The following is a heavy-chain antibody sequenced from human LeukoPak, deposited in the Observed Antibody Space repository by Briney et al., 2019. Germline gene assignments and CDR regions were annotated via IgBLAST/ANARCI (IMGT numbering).Heavy chain of an antibody. Sequence: SETLSLTCTVSGGSISSTSYYWGWIRQPPGKGLEWIGNIYYSGSTSYNPSLRSRVTISVDTSKDQFSLKLSSVAAADTAVYYCARTQYSTSPEGYYYYYMDVWGKGTTLTVSS. J-gene: IGHJ6*03. CDR1: GGSISSTSYY. V-gene: IGHV4-39*01. D-gene: IGHD6-6*01. CDR3: ARTQYSTSPEGYYYYYMDV. CDR2: IYYSGST.